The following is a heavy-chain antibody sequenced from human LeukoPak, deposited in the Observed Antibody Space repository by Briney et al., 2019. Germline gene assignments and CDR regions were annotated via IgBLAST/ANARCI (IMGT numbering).Heavy chain of an antibody. CDR3: ARAGWLRTKGYFDY. CDR1: GGGFSGYY. D-gene: IGHD5-12*01. Sequence: PSETLSLPCAGYGGGFSGYYLSWIRQPPGKGLEWIGEINHSGSTNYNPSLKSRVTISVDTSKNQFSLKLSSVTAADTAVYYCARAGWLRTKGYFDYWGQGTLVTVSS. J-gene: IGHJ4*02. CDR2: INHSGST. V-gene: IGHV4-34*01.